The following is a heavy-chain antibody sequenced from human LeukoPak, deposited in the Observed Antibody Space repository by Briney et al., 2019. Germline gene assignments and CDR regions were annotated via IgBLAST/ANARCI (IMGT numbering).Heavy chain of an antibody. CDR1: GFTFSRYS. CDR3: ARDKDQYSGYDSGLFDY. J-gene: IGHJ4*02. Sequence: GGSLRLSCAASGFTFSRYSMNWVRQALGKGLEWVSSITSSSYIYYADSVKGRFTISRDNAKNSLYLQMNGLRAEDTALYYCARDKDQYSGYDSGLFDYWGQGTLVTVSS. D-gene: IGHD5-12*01. CDR2: ITSSSYI. V-gene: IGHV3-21*01.